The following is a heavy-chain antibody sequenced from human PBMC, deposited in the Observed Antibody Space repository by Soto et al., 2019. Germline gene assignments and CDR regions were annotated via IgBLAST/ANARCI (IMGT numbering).Heavy chain of an antibody. CDR3: ARVIGKSLLDY. CDR1: GDSASSDSVA. V-gene: IGHV6-1*01. J-gene: IGHJ4*02. Sequence: SQTLSLTYAISGDSASSDSVAWNWIRHSQSRGLEWLGRTYYRSKWYNEYAVSVKSRITINPDTSKNQFSLQLNSVTPEDTAVFYCARVIGKSLLDYWGQGSLVIGSS. CDR2: TYYRSKWYN. D-gene: IGHD3-16*01.